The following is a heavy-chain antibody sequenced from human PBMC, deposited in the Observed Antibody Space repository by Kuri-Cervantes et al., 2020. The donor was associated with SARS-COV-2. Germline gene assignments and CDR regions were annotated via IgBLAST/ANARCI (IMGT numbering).Heavy chain of an antibody. CDR2: ISYDGSNK. CDR3: ASELFWYFDL. V-gene: IGHV3-30*04. J-gene: IGHJ2*01. Sequence: GESLKISCAASGFTFSSYAMHWVRQAPGKGLEGVAVISYDGSNKYYADSVKGRFTISRDNSKNPLYLQMNSLRAEGTAVYYCASELFWYFDLWGRGTLVTVSS. D-gene: IGHD2-21*01. CDR1: GFTFSSYA.